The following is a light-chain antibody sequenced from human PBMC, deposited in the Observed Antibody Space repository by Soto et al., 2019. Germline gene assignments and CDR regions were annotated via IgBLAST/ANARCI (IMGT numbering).Light chain of an antibody. CDR2: EVT. J-gene: IGLJ2*01. Sequence: QSALAQPASVSGSPGQSITIPCAGTNRDVGGYNYVSWYQQYPGKAPKLIIYEVTYRPSGVSNRFSGPKSGNTASLTISGLQAEDEADYYCSSYSSSSALDVIFGGGTKLTVL. V-gene: IGLV2-14*01. CDR3: SSYSSSSALDVI. CDR1: NRDVGGYNY.